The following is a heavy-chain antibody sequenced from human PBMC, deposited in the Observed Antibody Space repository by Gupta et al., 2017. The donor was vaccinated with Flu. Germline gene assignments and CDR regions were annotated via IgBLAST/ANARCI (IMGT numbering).Heavy chain of an antibody. Sequence: QLHLQESGPGLVKPSETLSLTCIVSGGSITSTSYYWGWIRQPPGKGLGWIGSFYPSGSTYYSPSLESRVTISVDTSKDQFSLNLSSVTAADTAVYYCARMNAVTSLVTRWGQGTLVTVSS. J-gene: IGHJ4*02. V-gene: IGHV4-39*01. CDR1: GGSITSTSYY. CDR3: ARMNAVTSLVTR. D-gene: IGHD4-17*01. CDR2: FYPSGST.